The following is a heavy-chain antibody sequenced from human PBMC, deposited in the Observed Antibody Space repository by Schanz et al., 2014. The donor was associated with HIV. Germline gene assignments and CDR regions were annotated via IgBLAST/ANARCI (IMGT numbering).Heavy chain of an antibody. CDR1: GYTFINYG. CDR3: ARDGEPYGIDV. Sequence: QVYLAQSGAEVKKPGSSVKVSCKASGYTFINYGISWGRQPPGQGLEWMGWISGYNGNTNYAQKIQGRVTMTRDTSTTTAYMELRGLRPDDTAIYYCARDGEPYGIDVWGQGTPVTVSS. CDR2: ISGYNGNT. J-gene: IGHJ6*02. V-gene: IGHV1-18*04. D-gene: IGHD2-21*01.